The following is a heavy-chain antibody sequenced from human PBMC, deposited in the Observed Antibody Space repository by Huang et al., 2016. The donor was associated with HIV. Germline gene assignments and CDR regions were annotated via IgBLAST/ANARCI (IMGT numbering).Heavy chain of an antibody. CDR2: IKHSEST. CDR1: GGSFSVYY. V-gene: IGHV4-34*01. J-gene: IGHJ6*03. CDR3: ARGQGGYYYYYMDV. Sequence: QVQLQQWGAGLLRPSETLSLTCAVYGGSFSVYYGTWVRQPPGKGVEWIGEIKHSESTNYSPSLKSRVTISVDTSRNQFSLTLTSVTAADTAVYYCARGQGGYYYYYMDVWGKGTTVTVSS.